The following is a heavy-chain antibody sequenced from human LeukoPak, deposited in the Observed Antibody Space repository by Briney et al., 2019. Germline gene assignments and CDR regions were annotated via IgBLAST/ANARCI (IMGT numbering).Heavy chain of an antibody. D-gene: IGHD2-2*01. J-gene: IGHJ2*01. CDR2: IYYSGST. CDR1: GFTVSSNY. Sequence: GSLRLSCAASGFTVSSNYMGWIRQPPGKGLEWIGSIYYSGSTYYNPSLKSRVTISVDTSKNQFSLKLSSVTAADTAVYYCARHDPYCSSTSCHPRGYFDLWGRGTLVTVSS. CDR3: ARHDPYCSSTSCHPRGYFDL. V-gene: IGHV4-39*01.